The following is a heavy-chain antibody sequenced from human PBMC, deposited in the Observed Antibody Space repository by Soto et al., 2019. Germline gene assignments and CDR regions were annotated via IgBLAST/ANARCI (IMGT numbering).Heavy chain of an antibody. Sequence: SVKVSCNAAGGPFISYAISWVRQAPGQGLEWMGGIIPIFGTANYAQKFQGRVTITADKSTSTAYMELSSLRPEDTAVYYCARGTSDSSGYYFDYWGQGTLVTVSS. J-gene: IGHJ4*02. D-gene: IGHD3-22*01. V-gene: IGHV1-69*06. CDR1: GGPFISYA. CDR2: IIPIFGTA. CDR3: ARGTSDSSGYYFDY.